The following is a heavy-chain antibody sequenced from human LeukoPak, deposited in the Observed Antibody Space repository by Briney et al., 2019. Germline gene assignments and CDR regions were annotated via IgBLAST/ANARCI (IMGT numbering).Heavy chain of an antibody. CDR3: ARSSYPLHFDY. V-gene: IGHV3-74*01. CDR1: GFSLSSYW. Sequence: PGGSLRLSCAASGFSLSSYWMHWVRQAPGRGLVWVSRLNSDGGGGTYADFVKGRFTISRDNAKNTLYLQMNSLSAEDTAVYFCARSSYPLHFDYWGQGTLVTVSS. J-gene: IGHJ4*02. CDR2: LNSDGGGG.